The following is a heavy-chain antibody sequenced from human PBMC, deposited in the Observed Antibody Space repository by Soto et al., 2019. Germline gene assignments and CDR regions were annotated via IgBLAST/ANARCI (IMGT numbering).Heavy chain of an antibody. D-gene: IGHD6-13*01. CDR2: INHSGST. CDR3: ARSPNLGSWYGYNWFDP. J-gene: IGHJ5*02. CDR1: DGSFSGYY. Sequence: SETQSLTCSVYDGSFSGYYGSWIRQPPGKGLEWIGEINHSGSTNYNPSLKSRVTISVDTSKNQFSLKLSSVTAADTAVYYCARSPNLGSWYGYNWFDPWGQGTLVTVSS. V-gene: IGHV4-34*01.